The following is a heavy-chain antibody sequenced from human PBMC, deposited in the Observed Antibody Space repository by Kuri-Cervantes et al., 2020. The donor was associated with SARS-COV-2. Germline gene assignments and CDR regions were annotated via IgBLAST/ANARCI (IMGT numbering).Heavy chain of an antibody. Sequence: GESLKISCAASGFTFSSYAMHWVRQAPGKGLEYVSAISSNGGSTYYADSVKGRFTISRDNSKNTLYLQMGSLRAEDTAVYYCASSYYDILTGPLDVWGKGTTVTVSS. CDR2: ISSNGGST. D-gene: IGHD3-9*01. J-gene: IGHJ6*04. CDR1: GFTFSSYA. V-gene: IGHV3-64*02. CDR3: ASSYYDILTGPLDV.